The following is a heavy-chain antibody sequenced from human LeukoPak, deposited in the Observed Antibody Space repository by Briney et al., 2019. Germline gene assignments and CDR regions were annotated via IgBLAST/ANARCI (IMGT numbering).Heavy chain of an antibody. D-gene: IGHD5-24*01. CDR1: GYTFTNYD. Sequence: ASVKVSCKTSGYTFTNYDINWVRHRTRQGQERMGWLSPNSGNTAYAQKFRGSVTMTMNTSISTAYMDLSSLRSEDTAVYYCARGAMATRVLDFWGQGTQVTVSS. CDR2: LSPNSGNT. J-gene: IGHJ4*02. V-gene: IGHV1-8*01. CDR3: ARGAMATRVLDF.